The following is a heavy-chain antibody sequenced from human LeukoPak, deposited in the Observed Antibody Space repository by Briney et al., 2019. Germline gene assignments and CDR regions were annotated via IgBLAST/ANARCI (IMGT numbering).Heavy chain of an antibody. V-gene: IGHV3-21*01. CDR2: ISSSSSYI. D-gene: IGHD1-26*01. CDR3: ARARSNYRPNWFDP. CDR1: GFTFSSYS. Sequence: PGGSLRLSCAASGFTFSSYSMNWVRQAPGKGLEWVSSISSSSSYIYHADSVKGRFTISRDNAKNSLYLQMNSLRAEDTAVYYCARARSNYRPNWFDPWGQGTLVTVSS. J-gene: IGHJ5*02.